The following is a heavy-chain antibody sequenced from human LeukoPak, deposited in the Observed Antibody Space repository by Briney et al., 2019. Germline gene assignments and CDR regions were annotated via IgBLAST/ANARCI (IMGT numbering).Heavy chain of an antibody. CDR2: ISSSSSYI. CDR3: AGDHDRYCSGGSCPEFDY. V-gene: IGHV3-21*01. D-gene: IGHD2-15*01. J-gene: IGHJ4*02. CDR1: GFTFTSYS. Sequence: PGGSLRLSCAASGFTFTSYSMNWVRQAPGKGLEWVSSISSSSSYIYYADSVKGRFTIYRDNAKNSLYLQMNSLRAEDTAVYYCAGDHDRYCSGGSCPEFDYWGQGTLVTVSS.